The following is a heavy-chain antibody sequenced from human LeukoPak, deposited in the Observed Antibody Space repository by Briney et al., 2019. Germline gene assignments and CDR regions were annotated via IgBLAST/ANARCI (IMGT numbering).Heavy chain of an antibody. CDR1: GFTVSSNY. V-gene: IGHV3-53*01. CDR2: IYSGGST. J-gene: IGHJ4*02. CDR3: ARGALTTASHFDY. Sequence: GGSLRLSCAASGFTVSSNYMGWVRQAPGKGLEWVSVIYSGGSTYYADSVKGRFAISRDNSKNTLYLQMNSLRTEDTAVYYYARGALTTASHFDYWGQGTLVTVSS. D-gene: IGHD4-17*01.